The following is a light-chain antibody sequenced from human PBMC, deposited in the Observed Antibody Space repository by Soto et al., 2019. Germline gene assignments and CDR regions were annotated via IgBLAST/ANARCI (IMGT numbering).Light chain of an antibody. CDR1: SSNIGAGYD. CDR2: DNT. J-gene: IGLJ2*01. Sequence: QSVLTQPPSVSGAPGQRVTVSCTGGSSNIGAGYDVHWYQQLPGTAPKLLIYDNTNRPSGVPDRFSGSKSGTSASLAITGLQAEDEADYYCQSYDSSLSAVVFDGGTKLTVL. CDR3: QSYDSSLSAVV. V-gene: IGLV1-40*01.